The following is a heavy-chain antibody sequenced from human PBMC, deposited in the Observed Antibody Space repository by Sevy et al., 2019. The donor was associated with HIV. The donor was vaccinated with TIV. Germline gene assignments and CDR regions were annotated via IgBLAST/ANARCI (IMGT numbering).Heavy chain of an antibody. CDR2: ISAYNGNT. D-gene: IGHD3-10*01. V-gene: IGHV1-18*01. CDR3: ARVQDYYGSGSYYPGRRLRYFDY. CDR1: GYTFTSYG. J-gene: IGHJ4*02. Sequence: GSVKVSCKASGYTFTSYGISWVRQAPGQGLEWMGWISAYNGNTNYAQKLQGRVTMTTDTSTSTAYMELRSLRSDDTAVYYCARVQDYYGSGSYYPGRRLRYFDYWGQRTLVTVSS.